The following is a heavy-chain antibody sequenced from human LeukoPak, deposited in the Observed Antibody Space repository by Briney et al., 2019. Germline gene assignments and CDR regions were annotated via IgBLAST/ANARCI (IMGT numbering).Heavy chain of an antibody. J-gene: IGHJ4*02. D-gene: IGHD4-17*01. V-gene: IGHV3-21*01. Sequence: PGGSLRLSCAASGFTFSSYSMHWVRQAPGKGLEWVSSISSSSSYIYYADSVKGRFTTSRDNAKNSLYLQMNSLRAEDTAVYYCARGITVTTFEDYWGQGTLVTVSS. CDR2: ISSSSSYI. CDR3: ARGITVTTFEDY. CDR1: GFTFSSYS.